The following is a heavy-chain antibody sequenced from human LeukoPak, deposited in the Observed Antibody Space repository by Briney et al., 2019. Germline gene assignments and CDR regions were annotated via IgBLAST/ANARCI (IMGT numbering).Heavy chain of an antibody. CDR2: IYYSGST. CDR3: ARDRSPEGYYDSSHWDYYHGMDV. V-gene: IGHV4-59*01. CDR1: GGSISNYY. J-gene: IGHJ6*02. D-gene: IGHD3-22*01. Sequence: SETLSLTCTVSGGSISNYYWSWIRQPPGKGLEWIGYIYYSGSTNYNPSLKSRVTILVDTSKNQFSLNLSSVTAADTAMYYCARDRSPEGYYDSSHWDYYHGMDVWGQGTTVTVSS.